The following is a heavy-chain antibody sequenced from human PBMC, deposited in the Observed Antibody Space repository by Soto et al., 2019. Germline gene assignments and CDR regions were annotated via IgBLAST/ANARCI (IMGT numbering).Heavy chain of an antibody. J-gene: IGHJ6*03. CDR3: AIDLSWGSNWYYYMDV. CDR1: GFILSDCA. D-gene: IGHD7-27*01. V-gene: IGHV3-48*01. Sequence: EVQLVESGGGLVQPGGSLRLSCATSGFILSDCAMNWVRQAPGKGLEWVSYISSSSSVIDYADSVKGRFTVSRDNARNSLYLQMYSLRAEDTAVYYCAIDLSWGSNWYYYMDVWGKGTTGTV. CDR2: ISSSSSVI.